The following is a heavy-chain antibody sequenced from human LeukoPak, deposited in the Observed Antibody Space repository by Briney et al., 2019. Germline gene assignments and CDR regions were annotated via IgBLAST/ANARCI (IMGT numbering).Heavy chain of an antibody. CDR1: GFGFSDSY. D-gene: IGHD2-8*01. Sequence: GGSLRLSCVVSGFGFSDSYMTWIRQTPGKGLEWLAYVSGSGSDMYYADSVKGRFTISRDNAKNSLYLQMNSLRPDDTALYYCSTDPRLLIYWGHGTRVTVSS. J-gene: IGHJ4*01. CDR2: VSGSGSDM. CDR3: STDPRLLIY. V-gene: IGHV3-11*01.